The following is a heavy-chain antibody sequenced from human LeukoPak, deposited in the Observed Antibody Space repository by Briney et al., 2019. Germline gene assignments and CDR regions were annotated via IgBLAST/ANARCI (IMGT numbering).Heavy chain of an antibody. V-gene: IGHV3-20*04. Sequence: GGSLRLSCAASGFTFSDFHMSWVRQAPGKGLEWVSGINWNGGSTGYADSVKGRFTISRDNDKNSLYLQMNSLRAEDTALYYCARVLSGYSGSYYFDYWGQGTLVTVSS. CDR1: GFTFSDFH. D-gene: IGHD5-12*01. CDR3: ARVLSGYSGSYYFDY. CDR2: INWNGGST. J-gene: IGHJ4*02.